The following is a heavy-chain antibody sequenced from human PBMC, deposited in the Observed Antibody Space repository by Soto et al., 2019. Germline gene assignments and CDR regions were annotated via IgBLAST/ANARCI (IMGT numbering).Heavy chain of an antibody. CDR3: ARKYQLLYAFDI. V-gene: IGHV3-30-3*01. CDR2: ISYDGSNK. CDR1: GFTFSIYA. D-gene: IGHD2-2*01. Sequence: GGALRLSCAASGFTFSIYAMHWVRQAPGKGLEWVAVISYDGSNKYYADSVKGRFTISRDNSKNTLYLQMNSLRAEDTAVYYCARKYQLLYAFDIWGQGTMVTVSS. J-gene: IGHJ3*02.